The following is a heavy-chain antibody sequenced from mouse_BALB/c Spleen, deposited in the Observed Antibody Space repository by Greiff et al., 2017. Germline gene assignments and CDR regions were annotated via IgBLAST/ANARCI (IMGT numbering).Heavy chain of an antibody. CDR2: IDPETGGT. V-gene: IGHV1-15*01. Sequence: VKLVESGAELVRPGSSVTLSCKASGYTFTDYEMHWVKQTPVHGLEWIGAIDPETGGTAYNQKFKGKATLTADKSSSTAYMKLRSLTSEDSAVYYCTRYYYGSSWYFDVWGAGTTVTVSA. J-gene: IGHJ1*01. CDR1: GYTFTDYE. D-gene: IGHD1-1*01. CDR3: TRYYYGSSWYFDV.